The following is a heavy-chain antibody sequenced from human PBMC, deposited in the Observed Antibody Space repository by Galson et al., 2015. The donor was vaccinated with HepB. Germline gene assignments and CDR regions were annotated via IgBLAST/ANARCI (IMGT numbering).Heavy chain of an antibody. J-gene: IGHJ4*02. Sequence: SVKVSCKVSGYTLTELSMHWVRQAPGKGLEWMGGFDPEDGETIYAQKFQGRVTMTEDTSTDTACMELSSLRSEDTAVYYCATENSWIKPRGYFDYWGQGTLVTVSS. D-gene: IGHD5-18*01. CDR3: ATENSWIKPRGYFDY. CDR2: FDPEDGET. V-gene: IGHV1-24*01. CDR1: GYTLTELS.